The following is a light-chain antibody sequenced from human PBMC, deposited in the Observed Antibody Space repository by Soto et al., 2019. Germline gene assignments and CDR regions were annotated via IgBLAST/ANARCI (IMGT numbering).Light chain of an antibody. J-gene: IGKJ1*01. CDR2: DAS. CDR3: QHYYDYPWT. Sequence: DIQLTQSPSTLSASVVDRVTISCRASQSISGWLAWYQQVPGKAPKLLIHDASSLKSGVPSRFSGSGSGTEFTLTISSLQPDDFATYYCQHYYDYPWTFGQGTKVDIK. CDR1: QSISGW. V-gene: IGKV1-5*01.